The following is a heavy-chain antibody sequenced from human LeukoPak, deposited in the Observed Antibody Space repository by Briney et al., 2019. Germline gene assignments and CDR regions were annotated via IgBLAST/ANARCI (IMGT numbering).Heavy chain of an antibody. CDR1: GGSISSYY. CDR3: ARGAGGSGWFGDAFDI. J-gene: IGHJ3*02. V-gene: IGHV4-59*01. CDR2: IYYSGST. D-gene: IGHD6-19*01. Sequence: SETLSLTCTVSGGSISSYYWSWIRQPPGKGLEWIRYIYYSGSTNYNPSLKSRVTISVDTSKNQFSLKLSSVTAADTAVYYCARGAGGSGWFGDAFDIWGQGTMVTVSS.